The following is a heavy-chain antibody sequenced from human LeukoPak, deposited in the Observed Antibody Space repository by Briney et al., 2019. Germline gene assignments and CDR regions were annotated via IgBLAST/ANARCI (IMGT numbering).Heavy chain of an antibody. V-gene: IGHV1-18*01. CDR1: GYTFTSYG. J-gene: IGHJ5*02. Sequence: GASVEVSCKASGYTFTSYGISWVRQAPGQGLEWMGWISAYNGNTNYAQKLQGRVTMTTDTSTSTAYMELRSLRSDDTAVYYCARVVPAAPDGSNWFDPWGQGTLVTVSS. D-gene: IGHD2-2*01. CDR2: ISAYNGNT. CDR3: ARVVPAAPDGSNWFDP.